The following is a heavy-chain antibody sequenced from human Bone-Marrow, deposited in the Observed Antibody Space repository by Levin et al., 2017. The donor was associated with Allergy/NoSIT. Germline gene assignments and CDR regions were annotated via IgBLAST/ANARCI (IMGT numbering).Heavy chain of an antibody. D-gene: IGHD3-22*01. J-gene: IGHJ6*02. V-gene: IGHV1-18*01. CDR2: ISAYNGNT. CDR1: GYTFTSYG. Sequence: ASVKVSCKASGYTFTSYGISWVRQAPGQGLEWMGWISAYNGNTNYAQKLQGRVTMTTDTSTSTAYMELRSLRSDDTAVYFCARDSPYDSSGYGYYYGMDVWGQGTTVTVSS. CDR3: ARDSPYDSSGYGYYYGMDV.